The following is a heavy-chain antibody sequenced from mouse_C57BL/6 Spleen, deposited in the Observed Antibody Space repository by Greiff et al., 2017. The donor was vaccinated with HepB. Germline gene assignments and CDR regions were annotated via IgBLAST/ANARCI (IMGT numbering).Heavy chain of an antibody. CDR3: TRRDYDYERYYAMDY. V-gene: IGHV1-15*01. CDR1: GYTFTDYE. CDR2: IDPETGGT. Sequence: QVQLQQSGAELVRPGASVTLSCKASGYTFTDYEMHWVKQTPVHGLEWIGAIDPETGGTAYNQKFKGKAILTADKSSSTAYMELRSLTSEDSAVYYCTRRDYDYERYYAMDYWGQGTSVTVSS. D-gene: IGHD2-4*01. J-gene: IGHJ4*01.